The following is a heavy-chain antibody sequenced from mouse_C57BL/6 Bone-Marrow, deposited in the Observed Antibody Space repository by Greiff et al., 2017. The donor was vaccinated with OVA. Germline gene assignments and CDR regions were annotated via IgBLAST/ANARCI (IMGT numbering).Heavy chain of an antibody. Sequence: QVHVKQSGAELVRPGASVTLSCKASGYTFTDYEMHWVKQTPVHGLEWIGAIDPETGGTAYNQKFKGKAILTADKSSSTAYMELRSLTSEDSAVYYCTRGLLCGAMDYWGQGTSVTVSS. CDR1: GYTFTDYE. CDR2: IDPETGGT. J-gene: IGHJ4*01. D-gene: IGHD2-1*01. CDR3: TRGLLCGAMDY. V-gene: IGHV1-15*01.